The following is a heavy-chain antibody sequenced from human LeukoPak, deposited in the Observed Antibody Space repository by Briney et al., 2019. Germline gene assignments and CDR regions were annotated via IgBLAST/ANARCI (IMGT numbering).Heavy chain of an antibody. D-gene: IGHD6-13*01. CDR2: IWYDGSNK. Sequence: GRSLRLSCAASGFTFSSYVMHWARQAPGKGLEWVAVIWYDGSNKYYADSVKGRFTISRDNSKNTLYLQMNSLRAEDTAVYYCARDHDLGYSSSWLDYWGQGTLVTVSS. V-gene: IGHV3-33*01. J-gene: IGHJ4*02. CDR1: GFTFSSYV. CDR3: ARDHDLGYSSSWLDY.